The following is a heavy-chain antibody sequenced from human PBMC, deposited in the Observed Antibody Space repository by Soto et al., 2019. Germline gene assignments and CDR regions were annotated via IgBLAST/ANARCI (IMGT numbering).Heavy chain of an antibody. CDR1: GFIFSSYN. J-gene: IGHJ3*01. Sequence: GGSLRLSCETSGFIFSSYNMNWVRQAPGKGLEWVSSISSASTDIFYADSLKGRFIISGDNVKNLLSLQLTSLRDEDTAVYFCFRAQPEAHYYDAPYAFDLWGRGTMVTVS. CDR2: ISSASTDI. V-gene: IGHV3-48*02. CDR3: FRAQPEAHYYDAPYAFDL. D-gene: IGHD3-16*01.